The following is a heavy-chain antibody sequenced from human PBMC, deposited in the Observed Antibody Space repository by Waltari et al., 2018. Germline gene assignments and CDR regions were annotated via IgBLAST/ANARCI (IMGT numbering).Heavy chain of an antibody. CDR1: GGTFSRYA. CDR2: IIPILGIA. Sequence: QVQLVQSGAEVKKPGSSVKVSCKASGGTFSRYAISWVRQAPGQGLEWMGGIIPILGIANYAQKFQGRVTITADESTSTAYMELSSLRSEDTAVYYCARGGGDAYCGGDCYGWFDYWGQGTLVTVSS. CDR3: ARGGGDAYCGGDCYGWFDY. J-gene: IGHJ4*02. V-gene: IGHV1-69*04. D-gene: IGHD2-21*01.